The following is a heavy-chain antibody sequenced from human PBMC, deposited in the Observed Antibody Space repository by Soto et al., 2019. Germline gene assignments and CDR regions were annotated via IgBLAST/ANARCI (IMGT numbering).Heavy chain of an antibody. CDR1: AFTFNNYA. J-gene: IGHJ4*02. Sequence: EVQLLESGGGLVQPGGSLSLSCAASAFTFNNYAMSWVRQAPGKGLEWVSGIGGSGRTTYYADSVKGRFTISRDNSNNALFLQMNSLRAEETAVYYWAKSRYSDSSGDFDDYGGQGSLVTVSS. V-gene: IGHV3-23*01. CDR2: IGGSGRTT. D-gene: IGHD3-22*01. CDR3: AKSRYSDSSGDFDDY.